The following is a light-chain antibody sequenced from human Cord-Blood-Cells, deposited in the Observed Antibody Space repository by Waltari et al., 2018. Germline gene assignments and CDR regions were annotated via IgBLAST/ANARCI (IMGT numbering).Light chain of an antibody. CDR1: QSISSY. J-gene: IGKJ4*01. V-gene: IGKV1-39*01. Sequence: DIQMTQSPSSLSAYVGDRVTITCRASQSISSYLNWYQQKPGKAPKLLIYAASSLQSGVPSRFSCSGSGTDFTLTISSLQPEDFATYYCQQSYSTPRTFGGGTKVEIK. CDR3: QQSYSTPRT. CDR2: AAS.